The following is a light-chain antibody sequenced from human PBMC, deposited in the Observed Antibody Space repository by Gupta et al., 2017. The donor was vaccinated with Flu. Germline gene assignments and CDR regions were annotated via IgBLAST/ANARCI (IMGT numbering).Light chain of an antibody. CDR2: KAS. J-gene: IGKJ2*01. CDR1: QNIGDL. V-gene: IGKV1-5*03. CDR3: QQYTGDPYT. Sequence: PSTLSASVGDGVTITCRASQNIGDLLAWYQQKPGRAPKLLIYKASSLQGGVPLRFSGSGSGTEFTLIISSLQPDDFATYYCQQYTGDPYTFGQGTKLEI.